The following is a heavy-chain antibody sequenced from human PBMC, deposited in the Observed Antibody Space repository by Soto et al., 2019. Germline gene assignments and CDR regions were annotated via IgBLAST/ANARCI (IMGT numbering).Heavy chain of an antibody. V-gene: IGHV4-31*03. D-gene: IGHD3-16*01. CDR3: ARVNTRPIMMFDY. CDR2: IYYSGST. J-gene: IGHJ4*02. Sequence: SETLSLTCTVSGGSISSGGYYWSWIRQHPGKGLEWIGYIYYSGSTYYNPSLKSRVTISVDTSKNQFSLKLSSVTAADTAVYYCARVNTRPIMMFDYWGQGTLVTVSS. CDR1: GGSISSGGYY.